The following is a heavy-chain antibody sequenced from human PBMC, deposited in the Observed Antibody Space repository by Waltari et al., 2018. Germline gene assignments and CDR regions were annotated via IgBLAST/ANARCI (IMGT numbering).Heavy chain of an antibody. J-gene: IGHJ4*02. CDR2: VYHSGKT. Sequence: QVQLRVSGQGLVKPSGTLSVTWAVSGDSLRGNYWWSWVRQSPEKGLEWIGQVYHSGKTHYNPSLQSRVTISVDKPKNQFSLNLNSVTAADTAVYYCAGDRAIGLFFDYWGRGTLVTVSS. D-gene: IGHD2-2*01. CDR1: GDSLRGNYW. V-gene: IGHV4-4*02. CDR3: AGDRAIGLFFDY.